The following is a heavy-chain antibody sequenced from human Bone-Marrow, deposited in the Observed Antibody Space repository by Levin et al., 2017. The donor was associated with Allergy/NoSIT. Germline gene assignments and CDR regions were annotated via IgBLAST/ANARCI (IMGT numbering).Heavy chain of an antibody. CDR2: IYWDDDE. J-gene: IGHJ4*02. Sequence: SGPTLVKPTQTLTLTCSFSGFSLSTSGVGVGWIRQPLGKALEWLAFIYWDDDERYSPSLKNRLTITKDSSKNQVVLTITSMDPVDTATYFCAHRHAAAHLDFWGPGTLVTVSS. D-gene: IGHD6-13*01. CDR3: AHRHAAAHLDF. V-gene: IGHV2-5*02. CDR1: GFSLSTSGVG.